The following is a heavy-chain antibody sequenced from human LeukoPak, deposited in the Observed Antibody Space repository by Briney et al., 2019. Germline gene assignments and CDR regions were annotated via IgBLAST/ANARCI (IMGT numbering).Heavy chain of an antibody. V-gene: IGHV5-51*01. CDR1: GYSFTSYW. Sequence: GESLKISCKGSGYSFTSYWIGWVRQMPGKGLEWMGIIYPGNSDTRYSPSFQGQVTISADKSISTAYLQWSSLKASDTAMYYCARNYGSGSYYPWFDPWGQGTLVTVSS. D-gene: IGHD3-10*01. CDR3: ARNYGSGSYYPWFDP. CDR2: IYPGNSDT. J-gene: IGHJ5*02.